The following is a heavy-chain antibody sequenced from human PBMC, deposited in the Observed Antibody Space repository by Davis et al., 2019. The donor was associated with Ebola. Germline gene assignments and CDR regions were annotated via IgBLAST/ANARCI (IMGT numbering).Heavy chain of an antibody. CDR3: ARDQGGRYYYYGMDV. J-gene: IGHJ6*02. CDR1: GYTFTSYG. CDR2: ISAYNGNT. D-gene: IGHD3-16*01. Sequence: ASVKVSCKASGYTFTSYGISWVRQAPGQGLEWMGWISAYNGNTNYAQKLQGRVTMTTDTSTSTAYMELRSLRSDNTAVYYCARDQGGRYYYYGMDVWGQGTTVTVSS. V-gene: IGHV1-18*01.